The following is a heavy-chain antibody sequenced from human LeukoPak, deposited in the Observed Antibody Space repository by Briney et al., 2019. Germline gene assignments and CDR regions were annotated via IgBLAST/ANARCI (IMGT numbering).Heavy chain of an antibody. V-gene: IGHV4-30-4*07. D-gene: IGHD3-10*01. CDR2: IYYSGST. CDR3: ARDTYYYGSGSSRDDAFDI. CDR1: GGSISSGGYS. Sequence: SETLSLTCAVSGGSISSGGYSWSWIRQPPGKGLEWIGYIYYSGSTYYNPSLKSRVTISVDTSKNQFSLKLSSVTAADTAVYYCARDTYYYGSGSSRDDAFDIWGQGTMVTVSS. J-gene: IGHJ3*02.